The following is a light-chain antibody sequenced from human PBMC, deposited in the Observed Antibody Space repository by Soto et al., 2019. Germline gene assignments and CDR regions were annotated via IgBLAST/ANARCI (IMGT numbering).Light chain of an antibody. CDR2: DAS. CDR3: QQYGDRPRT. V-gene: IGKV3-15*01. Sequence: EVGFTQSPAALSVTPGDRATLSFRASQYIGSAVAWYHQRSGQAPRLLIFDASIRVPTTPARFSGSVSGTEFTLTTSSLESEDFAVYFCQQYGDRPRTFGQGTKVDI. CDR1: QYIGSA. J-gene: IGKJ1*01.